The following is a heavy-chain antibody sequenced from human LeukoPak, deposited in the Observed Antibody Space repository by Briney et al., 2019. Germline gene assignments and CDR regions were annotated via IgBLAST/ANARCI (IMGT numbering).Heavy chain of an antibody. J-gene: IGHJ4*02. V-gene: IGHV3-21*01. CDR2: ISSSSSYI. D-gene: IGHD5-12*01. CDR3: ARDSGGVATIDY. Sequence: GGSLGLSCAASGFTFSNYDMNWVRQAPGKGLEWVSSISSSSSYIYYADSVKGRFTISRDNAKNSLYLQMNSLRAEDTAVYYCARDSGGVATIDYWGQGTLVTVSS. CDR1: GFTFSNYD.